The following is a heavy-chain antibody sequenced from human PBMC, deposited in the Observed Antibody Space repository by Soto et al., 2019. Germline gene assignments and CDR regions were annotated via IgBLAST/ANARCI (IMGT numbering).Heavy chain of an antibody. Sequence: TSETLSLTCAVYGGSFSGYYWSWIRQPPGKGLEWIGEINHSGSTNYNPSLKSRVTISVDTSKNQFSLKLSSVTAADTAVYYCARVSDFWSGYRDAFDIWGQGTMVTVSS. CDR3: ARVSDFWSGYRDAFDI. CDR2: INHSGST. J-gene: IGHJ3*02. CDR1: GGSFSGYY. V-gene: IGHV4-34*01. D-gene: IGHD3-3*01.